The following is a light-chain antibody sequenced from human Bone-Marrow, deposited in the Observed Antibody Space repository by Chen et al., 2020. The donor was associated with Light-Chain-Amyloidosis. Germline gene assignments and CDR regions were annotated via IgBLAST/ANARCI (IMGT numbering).Light chain of an antibody. J-gene: IGKJ4*01. CDR3: QQRGNWPLT. V-gene: IGKV3-11*01. CDR2: DAS. CDR1: QGVNNY. Sequence: IVLTQSPATLSLSPGERATLSCRASQGVNNYLGWYQQKPGLAPRLLIYDASNRATGIPARFSGSGSGTDFTLSISSLEPEDFAVYYCQQRGNWPLTFGGGTKVEI.